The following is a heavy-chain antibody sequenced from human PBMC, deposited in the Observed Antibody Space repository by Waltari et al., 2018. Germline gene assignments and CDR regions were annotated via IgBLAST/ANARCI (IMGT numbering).Heavy chain of an antibody. Sequence: QLQLQESGPGLVKPSETLSLTCTVSGGSISSSSYYWGWIRQPPGKGLEWIGSIYYSGSTYYTPSRKRRVTISVDTSKNQFSLKLSSVTAADTAVYYCARHHRTSGGKGDDWGQGTLVTVSS. V-gene: IGHV4-39*01. CDR3: ARHHRTSGGKGDD. J-gene: IGHJ4*02. D-gene: IGHD6-19*01. CDR2: IYYSGST. CDR1: GGSISSSSYY.